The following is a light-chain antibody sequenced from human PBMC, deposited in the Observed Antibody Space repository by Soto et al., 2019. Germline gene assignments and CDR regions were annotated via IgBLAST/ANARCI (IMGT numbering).Light chain of an antibody. CDR2: DAS. CDR1: QSVSSN. V-gene: IGKV3-15*01. CDR3: QRYNNWPLEFS. Sequence: EIVLTQSPATLSVSPGDKATLSCRASQSVSSNLAWYQNKPGQAPRLLIYDASTRATGIPARFSGSGSGADFTLTISSLQSEDFAVYYCQRYNNWPLEFSFVPGTRVDVK. J-gene: IGKJ3*01.